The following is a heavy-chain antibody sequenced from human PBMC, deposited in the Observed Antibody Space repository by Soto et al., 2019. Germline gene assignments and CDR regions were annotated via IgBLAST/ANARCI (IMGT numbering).Heavy chain of an antibody. D-gene: IGHD3-9*01. CDR2: IYYSGST. CDR3: ARLEGLATISYYFDF. J-gene: IGHJ4*02. Sequence: PSETLSLTCTVSGGSISSYYWSWIRQPPGKGLEWIGYIYYSGSTNYNPSLKSRVTISLDKSKSQFSLKLTSVTAADSAVYFCARLEGLATISYYFDFWGQGALVTVSS. V-gene: IGHV4-59*08. CDR1: GGSISSYY.